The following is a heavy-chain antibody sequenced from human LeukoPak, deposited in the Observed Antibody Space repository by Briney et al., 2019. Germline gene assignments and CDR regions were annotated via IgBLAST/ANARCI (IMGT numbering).Heavy chain of an antibody. CDR3: ARVSYPSFYGLTWDYYGMDV. J-gene: IGHJ6*02. D-gene: IGHD7-27*01. V-gene: IGHV6-1*01. Sequence: SQTLSLTCAISGDSVSSKSAAWNWIRQSPSRGLEWLGRTYYRSKWYHEYAVSVKSRITINPDTSKNQFSLKLSSVTAADTAVYYCARVSYPSFYGLTWDYYGMDVWGQGTTVTVSS. CDR1: GDSVSSKSAA. CDR2: TYYRSKWYH.